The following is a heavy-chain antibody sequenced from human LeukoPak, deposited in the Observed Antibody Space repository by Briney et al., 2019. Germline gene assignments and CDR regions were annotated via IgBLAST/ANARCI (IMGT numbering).Heavy chain of an antibody. Sequence: PSETLSLTCAVSGYSISSGYYWGWIRQPPGKGLEWIGSIYHSGSTYYNPSLKSRVTISVDTSKNQFSLKLSSVPAADTAVYYCVLAAAGTTSDYWGQGTLVTVSS. V-gene: IGHV4-38-2*01. CDR2: IYHSGST. D-gene: IGHD6-13*01. J-gene: IGHJ4*02. CDR1: GYSISSGYY. CDR3: VLAAAGTTSDY.